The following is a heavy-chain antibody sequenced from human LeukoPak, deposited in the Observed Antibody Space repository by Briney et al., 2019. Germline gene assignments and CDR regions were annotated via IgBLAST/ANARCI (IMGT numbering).Heavy chain of an antibody. Sequence: GGSLRLSCTASGFTFCDYAMSCVRQAPGRGLEWVGFIRSKAYGGTTEYAASVKVRFTISRDDSKSIAYLQMHSLKTEDTAVYYCTREGAAYGSGSYYFDYWGQGTLVTVSS. CDR1: GFTFCDYA. V-gene: IGHV3-49*04. CDR3: TREGAAYGSGSYYFDY. CDR2: IRSKAYGGTT. J-gene: IGHJ4*02. D-gene: IGHD3-10*01.